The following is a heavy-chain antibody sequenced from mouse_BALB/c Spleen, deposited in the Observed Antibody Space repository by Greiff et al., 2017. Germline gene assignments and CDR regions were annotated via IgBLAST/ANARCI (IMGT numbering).Heavy chain of an antibody. D-gene: IGHD1-2*01. CDR3: ARSDYYGFAY. CDR1: GYAFSSSW. V-gene: IGHV1-82*01. Sequence: QVQLKESGPELVKPGASVKISCKASGYAFSSSWMNWVKQRPGQGLEWIGRIYPGDGDTNYNGKFKGKATLTADKSSSTAYMQLSSLTSVDSAVYFCARSDYYGFAYWGQGTLVTVSA. J-gene: IGHJ3*01. CDR2: IYPGDGDT.